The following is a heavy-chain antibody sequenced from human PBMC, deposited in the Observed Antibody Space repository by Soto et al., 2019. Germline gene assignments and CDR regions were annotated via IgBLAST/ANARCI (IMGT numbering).Heavy chain of an antibody. CDR2: IYYSGST. V-gene: IGHV4-31*03. J-gene: IGHJ4*02. CDR3: ARAVSVCDGSGEPDAGYYFDE. Sequence: TLSLTCTFSGGSISSGGYYWILIRQHPGKGLEWIGYIYYSGSTYYNPSLKSRVTISVDTSKNQFSLKLSSVTAADTAVYYCARAVSVCDGSGEPDAGYYFDECGQVDLVTV. CDR1: GGSISSGGYY. D-gene: IGHD3-22*01.